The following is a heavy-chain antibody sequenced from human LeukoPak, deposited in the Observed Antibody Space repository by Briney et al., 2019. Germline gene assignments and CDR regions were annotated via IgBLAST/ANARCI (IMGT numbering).Heavy chain of an antibody. V-gene: IGHV4-39*07. CDR2: IYYSGST. D-gene: IGHD2-15*01. J-gene: IGHJ4*02. CDR3: ARVNVVVVAAVDY. Sequence: SETLSLTCTASGGSISSSSYYWGWIRQPPGKGLEWIGSIYYSGSTYYNPSLKSRVTISVDTSKNQFSLKLSSVTAADTAAYYCARVNVVVVAAVDYWGQGTLVTVSS. CDR1: GGSISSSSYY.